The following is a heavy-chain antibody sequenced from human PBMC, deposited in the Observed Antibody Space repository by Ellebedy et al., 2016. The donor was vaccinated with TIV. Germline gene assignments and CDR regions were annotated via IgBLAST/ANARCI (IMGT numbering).Heavy chain of an antibody. V-gene: IGHV1-69*13. J-gene: IGHJ5*02. CDR1: GYTFTGYY. CDR2: IIPIFGTA. D-gene: IGHD2-15*01. CDR3: ARDQCSGGSCYGNWFDP. Sequence: SVKVSXXASGYTFTGYYMHWVRQAPGQGLEWMGGIIPIFGTANYAQKFQGRVTITADESTSTAYMELSSLRSEDTAVYYCARDQCSGGSCYGNWFDPWGQGTLVTVSS.